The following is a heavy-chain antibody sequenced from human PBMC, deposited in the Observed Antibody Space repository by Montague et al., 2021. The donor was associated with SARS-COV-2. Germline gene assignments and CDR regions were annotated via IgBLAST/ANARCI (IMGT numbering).Heavy chain of an antibody. J-gene: IGHJ3*01. V-gene: IGHV3-30*04. CDR2: ITYDGVDK. D-gene: IGHD3-10*01. Sequence: SLRLSCAASGFIFSNFAFHWVRQAPGKGLEWLAIITYDGVDKFYADSVKGRFTISRDNSKNSLYLRMNSLTPEDTAVYYCARDRVPPYYGNGFDLWGQGTMVTVSS. CDR1: GFIFSNFA. CDR3: ARDRVPPYYGNGFDL.